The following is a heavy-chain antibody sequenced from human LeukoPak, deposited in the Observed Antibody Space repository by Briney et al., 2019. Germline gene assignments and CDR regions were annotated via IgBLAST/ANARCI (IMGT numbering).Heavy chain of an antibody. V-gene: IGHV1-2*02. CDR1: GYTFTGYY. Sequence: ASVKVSCKASGYTFTGYYMHWVRQAPGQGLEWMGWINPNSGGTNYAQKFQGRVTMTRDTSISTAYMELSRLRSDDTAVYYCARSPTVTYYFDYWGQGTLVTVSS. CDR3: ARSPTVTYYFDY. J-gene: IGHJ4*02. CDR2: INPNSGGT. D-gene: IGHD4-4*01.